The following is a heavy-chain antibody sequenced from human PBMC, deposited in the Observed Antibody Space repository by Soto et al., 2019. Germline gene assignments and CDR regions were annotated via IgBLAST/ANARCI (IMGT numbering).Heavy chain of an antibody. V-gene: IGHV4-61*01. J-gene: IGHJ4*02. CDR1: SAPFRGGIYY. CDR2: VYYLGRT. Sequence: SETRSLTCTVSSAPFRGGIYYWSWIRQPPGKGLEWIGYVYYLGRTNYNPSLKSRVTISMDTSKNQFSLWLSSVTAADTAIYYCARDFDYFDYWGQGTLVTVSS. CDR3: ARDFDYFDY. D-gene: IGHD3-3*01.